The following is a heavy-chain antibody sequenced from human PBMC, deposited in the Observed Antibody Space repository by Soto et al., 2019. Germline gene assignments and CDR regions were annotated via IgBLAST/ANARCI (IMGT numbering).Heavy chain of an antibody. D-gene: IGHD5-18*01. CDR2: IYHSGST. CDR3: ARGXQLWATGASHYYYGMDV. Sequence: KPSETLSLTCAVSGGSISSGGYSWSWIRQPPGKGLEWIGYIYHSGSTYYNPSLKSRVTISVDRSKNQFSLKLSSVTAADTAVYYCARGXQLWATGASHYYYGMDVWGQGTTVTVSS. CDR1: GGSISSGGYS. V-gene: IGHV4-30-2*01. J-gene: IGHJ6*01.